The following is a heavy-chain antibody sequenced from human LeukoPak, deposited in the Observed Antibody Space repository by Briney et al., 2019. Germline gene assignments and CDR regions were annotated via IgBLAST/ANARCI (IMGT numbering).Heavy chain of an antibody. CDR3: ARDPYDSSGPYYAAFDI. D-gene: IGHD3-22*01. J-gene: IGHJ3*02. CDR2: IKEDGSEE. CDR1: GFTFGSSW. V-gene: IGHV3-7*01. Sequence: GGSLRLSCAASGFTFGSSWMTWVRQAPGKGLEWVANIKEDGSEEYYVDSVKGRFTISRDNAKNSLYLQMNSLRAEDTAVYYCARDPYDSSGPYYAAFDIWGQGTMVTVSS.